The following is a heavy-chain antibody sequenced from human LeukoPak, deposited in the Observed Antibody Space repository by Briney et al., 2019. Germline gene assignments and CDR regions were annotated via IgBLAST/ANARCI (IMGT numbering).Heavy chain of an antibody. V-gene: IGHV4-34*01. Sequence: PSETLSLTCAVCGGSFSGYYWSWIRQPLGKGLEWIGEINHSGSTNYNPSLKSRVTISVDTSKNQFSLKLSSVTAADTAVYYCARHDILTGYFDYWGQGTLVTVSS. D-gene: IGHD3-9*01. CDR3: ARHDILTGYFDY. CDR1: GGSFSGYY. CDR2: INHSGST. J-gene: IGHJ4*02.